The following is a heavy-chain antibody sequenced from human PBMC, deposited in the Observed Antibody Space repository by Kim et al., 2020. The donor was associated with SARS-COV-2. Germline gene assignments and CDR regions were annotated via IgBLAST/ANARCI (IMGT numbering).Heavy chain of an antibody. D-gene: IGHD3-22*01. CDR3: VPGCYYSMYV. CDR1: GFTFNIYW. Sequence: GGSLRLSCAASGFTFNIYWMHWVRQAPGKGLVWVSRIHSDGINTTSADSVTGRFTISRDNTKNTLYPQMNNLRVKDTAVYYCVPGCYYSMYVWGQGTTVTVSS. CDR2: IHSDGINT. J-gene: IGHJ6*02. V-gene: IGHV3-74*01.